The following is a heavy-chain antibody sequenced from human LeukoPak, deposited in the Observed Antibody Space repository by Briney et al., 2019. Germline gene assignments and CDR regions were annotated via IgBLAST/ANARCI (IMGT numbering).Heavy chain of an antibody. CDR3: ASTSTYSQDYYYGMDV. CDR1: GYTFTSYD. CDR2: MNPNSGNT. Sequence: ASVKVSCKASGYTFTSYDINWVRQAAGQGLEWMGWMNPNSGNTGYAQKFQGRVTMTRNTSISTAYMELSSLRSEDTAVYYCASTSTYSQDYYYGMDVWGQGTTVTVSS. J-gene: IGHJ6*02. V-gene: IGHV1-8*01. D-gene: IGHD6-13*01.